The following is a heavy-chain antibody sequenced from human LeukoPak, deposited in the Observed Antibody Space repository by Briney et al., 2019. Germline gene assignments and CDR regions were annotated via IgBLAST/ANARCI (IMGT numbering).Heavy chain of an antibody. D-gene: IGHD2-2*01. Sequence: HPGGSLRLSCAASGFTFSSFAMSWVRQAPGKGLEWVSGISGSGGSTYYADSVKGRFTISRDNSKNTLYLQMNSLRAEDTALYYCAKGGYCSITSCPVGDYWGQGTLVTVSS. CDR1: GFTFSSFA. V-gene: IGHV3-23*01. CDR2: ISGSGGST. J-gene: IGHJ4*02. CDR3: AKGGYCSITSCPVGDY.